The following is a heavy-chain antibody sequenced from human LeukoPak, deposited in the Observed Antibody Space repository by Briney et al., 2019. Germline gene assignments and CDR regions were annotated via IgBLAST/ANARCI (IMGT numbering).Heavy chain of an antibody. CDR1: GGSLSSYY. D-gene: IGHD5-18*01. J-gene: IGHJ4*02. Sequence: SDTLSLTCTVSGGSLSSYYWSWIRQPPGKGLEWIGYIYYSGSTNYNPSRKSRVTISADTSKNQFSLKLSSVTAADTAVYYCARVDTAILPYFDYWGQGTLVTVSS. CDR2: IYYSGST. CDR3: ARVDTAILPYFDY. V-gene: IGHV4-59*07.